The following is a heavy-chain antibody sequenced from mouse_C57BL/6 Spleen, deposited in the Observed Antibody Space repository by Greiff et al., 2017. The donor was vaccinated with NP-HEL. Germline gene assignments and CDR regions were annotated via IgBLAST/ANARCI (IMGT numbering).Heavy chain of an antibody. Sequence: QVQLKQSGAELARPGASVKMSCKASGYTFTSYTMHWVKQRPGQGLEWIGYINPSSGYTKYNQKFKDKATLTADKSSSTAYMQLSSLTSEDSAVYYCATYSSGSYYAMDYWGQGTSVTVSS. D-gene: IGHD3-2*02. V-gene: IGHV1-4*01. J-gene: IGHJ4*01. CDR3: ATYSSGSYYAMDY. CDR1: GYTFTSYT. CDR2: INPSSGYT.